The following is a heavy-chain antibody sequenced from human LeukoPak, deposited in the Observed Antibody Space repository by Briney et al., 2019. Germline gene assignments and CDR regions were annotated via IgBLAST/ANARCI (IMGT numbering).Heavy chain of an antibody. J-gene: IGHJ4*02. V-gene: IGHV1-18*01. CDR3: ARGRDIVVVPAALDFDY. CDR2: ISAYNGNT. D-gene: IGHD2-2*01. Sequence: GSVKVSCKASGYTFTSYGISWVRQAPRQGLEWMGWISAYNGNTNYAQKLQGRVTMTTDTSTSTASMELRSLRSDDTAVYYCARGRDIVVVPAALDFDYWGQGTLVTVSS. CDR1: GYTFTSYG.